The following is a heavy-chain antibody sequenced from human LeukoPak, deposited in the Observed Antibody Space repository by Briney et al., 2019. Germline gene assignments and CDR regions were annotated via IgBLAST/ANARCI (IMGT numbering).Heavy chain of an antibody. Sequence: GASVKVSCKASGYTFTGYYMHWVRQAPGQGLEWMGWINPNSGGTNYAQKFQGRVTMTRDTSISTAYMELSRLRSDDTAVYYCARALYGVTTWFDPWGQGTLVTVSS. J-gene: IGHJ5*02. D-gene: IGHD4-11*01. CDR3: ARALYGVTTWFDP. V-gene: IGHV1-2*02. CDR1: GYTFTGYY. CDR2: INPNSGGT.